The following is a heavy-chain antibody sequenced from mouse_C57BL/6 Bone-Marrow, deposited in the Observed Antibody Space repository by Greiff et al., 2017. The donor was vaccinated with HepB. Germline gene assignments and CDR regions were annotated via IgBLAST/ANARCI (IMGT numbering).Heavy chain of an antibody. CDR3: ARYLSDYAMDY. CDR2: IDPSDSYT. D-gene: IGHD3-1*01. V-gene: IGHV1-50*01. J-gene: IGHJ4*01. Sequence: VQLQQPGAELVKPGASVKLSCKASGYTFTSYWMQWVKQRPGQGLEWIGEIDPSDSYTNYNQKFKGKATLTVDTSSSTAYMQLSSLTSEDSAVYYCARYLSDYAMDYWGQGTSVTVSS. CDR1: GYTFTSYW.